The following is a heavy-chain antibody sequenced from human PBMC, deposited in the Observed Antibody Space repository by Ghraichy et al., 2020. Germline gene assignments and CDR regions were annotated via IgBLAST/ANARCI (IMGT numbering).Heavy chain of an antibody. V-gene: IGHV4-59*11. D-gene: IGHD3-16*01. CDR2: IYYSGNT. CDR3: ARAGDSRYNWFDP. Sequence: SETLSLTCTVSGGSISSHYWNWIRQPPGKGLEWIGYIYYSGNTNYNPSLKSRVTISVDTSKNQFSLKLSSVTAADTAVYYCARAGDSRYNWFDPGGQGTLVTFSS. CDR1: GGSISSHY. J-gene: IGHJ5*02.